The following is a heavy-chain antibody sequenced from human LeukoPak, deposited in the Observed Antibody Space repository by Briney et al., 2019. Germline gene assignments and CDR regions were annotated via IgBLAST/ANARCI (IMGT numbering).Heavy chain of an antibody. CDR2: IIPIFGTA. Sequence: GASVKVSCKASRGTFSSYAISWVRQAPGQGLEWMGGIIPIFGTANYAQKFQGRVTITTDESTSTAYMELSSLRSEDTAVYYCARVYCSGGSCYDGRFDYWGQGTLVTVSS. CDR1: RGTFSSYA. CDR3: ARVYCSGGSCYDGRFDY. J-gene: IGHJ4*02. D-gene: IGHD2-15*01. V-gene: IGHV1-69*05.